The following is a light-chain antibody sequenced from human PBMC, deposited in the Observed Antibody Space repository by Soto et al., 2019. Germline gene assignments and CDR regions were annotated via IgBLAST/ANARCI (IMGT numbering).Light chain of an antibody. CDR2: AND. Sequence: QSVLTQPPSASGTPGQRVTISCSGSSSNIGGNTINWYQQLPGTAPKLLIYANDQRPSGVPDRFSGSKSATSGSLAISGLQSEDEADYYCVAWDDSLSGVLFCGGTQLTVL. V-gene: IGLV1-44*01. CDR1: SSNIGGNT. CDR3: VAWDDSLSGVL. J-gene: IGLJ2*01.